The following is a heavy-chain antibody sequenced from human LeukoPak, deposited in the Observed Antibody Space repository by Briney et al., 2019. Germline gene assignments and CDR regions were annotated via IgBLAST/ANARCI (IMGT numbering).Heavy chain of an antibody. J-gene: IGHJ4*02. CDR2: ISGSGGST. CDR3: AKPRYYDSSGTQGFDY. CDR1: GFTFSSYA. D-gene: IGHD3-22*01. V-gene: IGHV3-23*01. Sequence: GGSLRLSCAASGFTFSSYAMSWVRQAPGKGLEWVSAISGSGGSTYYADSVKGRSTISRDNSKNTLYLQMNSLRAEDTAVYYCAKPRYYDSSGTQGFDYWGQGTLVTVSS.